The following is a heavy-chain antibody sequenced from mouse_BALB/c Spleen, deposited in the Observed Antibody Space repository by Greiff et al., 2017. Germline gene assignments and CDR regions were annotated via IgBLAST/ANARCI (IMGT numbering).Heavy chain of an antibody. D-gene: IGHD1-1*01. CDR3: ARDGSSPPYAMDY. CDR2: ISSGGSYT. CDR1: GFTFSSYA. Sequence: EVKLMESGGDLVKPGGSLKLSCAASGFTFSSYAMSWVRQTPEKRLEWVATISSGGSYTYYPDSVKGRFTISRDNAKNTLYLQMSSLRSEDTAMYYCARDGSSPPYAMDYWGQGTSVTVSS. J-gene: IGHJ4*01. V-gene: IGHV5-9-3*01.